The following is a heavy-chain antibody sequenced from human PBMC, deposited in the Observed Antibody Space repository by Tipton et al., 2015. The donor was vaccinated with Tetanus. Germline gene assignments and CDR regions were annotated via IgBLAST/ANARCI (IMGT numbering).Heavy chain of an antibody. CDR1: GFTFNGYG. CDR2: VWYDGSKQ. V-gene: IGHV3-33*01. Sequence: SLRLSCAASGFTFNGYGMHWVRQAPGKGLEWLALVWYDGSKQYHADSVKGRFTISRDNSKNTVDLQMKNLRDEDTAVYYCGRGGSLEWLGPVDSWGRGTLVAVSS. D-gene: IGHD3-3*01. J-gene: IGHJ4*02. CDR3: GRGGSLEWLGPVDS.